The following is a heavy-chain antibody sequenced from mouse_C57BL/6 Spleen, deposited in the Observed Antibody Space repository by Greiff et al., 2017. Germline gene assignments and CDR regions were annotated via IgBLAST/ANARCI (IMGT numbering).Heavy chain of an antibody. CDR3: ARRYYGGHYFDY. V-gene: IGHV1-69*01. Sequence: QVQLQQPGAELVMPGASVKLSCKASGYTFTSYWMHWVQQRPGQGLEWIGEIDPSDSYTTYNQKFKGKSTLTVDKSSSTAYMQLSSLTSEDSAVSYGARRYYGGHYFDYWGQGTTLTVSS. CDR2: IDPSDSYT. J-gene: IGHJ2*01. CDR1: GYTFTSYW. D-gene: IGHD1-1*02.